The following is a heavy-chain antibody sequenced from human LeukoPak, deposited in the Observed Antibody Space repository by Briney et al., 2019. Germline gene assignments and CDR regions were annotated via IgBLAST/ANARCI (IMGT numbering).Heavy chain of an antibody. CDR3: ARERVTGTSYYYYYGMDV. D-gene: IGHD6-19*01. J-gene: IGHJ6*02. V-gene: IGHV3-33*01. CDR1: GFTFSHYA. CDR2: IWHDGSNK. Sequence: GRSLRLSCAASGFTFSHYAMHWVRQAPGKGLEWVAVIWHDGSNKYYAASVKGRFTISRDNSKNTLYLQMNSLRAEDTAVYYCARERVTGTSYYYYYGMDVWGQGTTVTVSS.